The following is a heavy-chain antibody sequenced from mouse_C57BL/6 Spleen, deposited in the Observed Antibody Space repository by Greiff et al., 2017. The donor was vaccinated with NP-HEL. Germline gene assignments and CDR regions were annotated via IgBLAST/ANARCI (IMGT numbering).Heavy chain of an antibody. CDR2: INPSSGYT. V-gene: IGHV1-4*01. CDR1: GYTFTSYT. CDR3: ASSRLPRDYYFDY. Sequence: QVQLQQSGAELARPGASVKMSCKASGYTFTSYTMHWVKQRPGQGLEWIGYINPSSGYTKYNQKFKDKATLTADKSSSTAYMQLSSLTSEDSAVYYCASSRLPRDYYFDYWGQGTTLTVSS. D-gene: IGHD5-5*01. J-gene: IGHJ2*01.